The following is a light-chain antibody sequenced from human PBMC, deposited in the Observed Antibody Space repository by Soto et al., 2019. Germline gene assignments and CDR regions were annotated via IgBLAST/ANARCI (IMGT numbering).Light chain of an antibody. CDR2: EVN. CDR1: SSDVGAYNY. CDR3: TSHAGTINFPYI. J-gene: IGLJ1*01. Sequence: QSAGTEPSSASASPGPSVTISCTGTSSDVGAYNYVSWYQHHPGKAPKLMVYEVNKRPSGVPDRFSGSKSGNTASLTVSGLQAEDEADYYCTSHAGTINFPYIFGTGTKVTVL. V-gene: IGLV2-8*01.